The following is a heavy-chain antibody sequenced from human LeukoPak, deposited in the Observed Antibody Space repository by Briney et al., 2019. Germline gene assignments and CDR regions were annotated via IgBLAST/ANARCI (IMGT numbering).Heavy chain of an antibody. CDR2: INPNSGGT. CDR3: ARAPSQFYDSSGYYYVMGIDY. J-gene: IGHJ4*02. CDR1: GYTFTGYY. D-gene: IGHD3-22*01. Sequence: ASVKVSCKASGYTFTGYYMHWVRQAPGQGLEWMGWINPNSGGTNYAQKFQGRVTMTRDTSISTAYMELSRLRSDDTAVYYCARAPSQFYDSSGYYYVMGIDYWGQGTLVTASS. V-gene: IGHV1-2*02.